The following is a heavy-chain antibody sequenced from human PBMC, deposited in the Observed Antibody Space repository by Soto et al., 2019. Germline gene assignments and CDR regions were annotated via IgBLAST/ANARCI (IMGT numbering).Heavy chain of an antibody. CDR2: ISSSSSTI. Sequence: GGSLRLSWAASGFTFSSYSMNWVRQAPGKGPEWVSYISSSSSTIYYADSVKGRFTISRDNAKNSLYLQMNSLRAEDTAVYYWARRSLAEGDAFDIWGQGTMVTVSS. CDR3: ARRSLAEGDAFDI. J-gene: IGHJ3*02. CDR1: GFTFSSYS. V-gene: IGHV3-48*01.